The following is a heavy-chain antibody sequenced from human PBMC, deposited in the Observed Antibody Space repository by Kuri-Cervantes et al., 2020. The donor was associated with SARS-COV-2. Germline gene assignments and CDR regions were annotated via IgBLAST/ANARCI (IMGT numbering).Heavy chain of an antibody. CDR3: ARHFDIAAAGTGGDY. D-gene: IGHD6-13*01. V-gene: IGHV4-38-2*01. J-gene: IGHJ4*02. CDR2: IYHSGST. CDR1: GYSISSGYY. Sequence: SQTLSLTCAVSGYSISSGYYWGWIRQPPGKGLEWIGSIYHSGSTYYNPSLKSRVTISVDTSKNRFSLKLSSVTAADTAVYYCARHFDIAAAGTGGDYWGQGTLVTVSS.